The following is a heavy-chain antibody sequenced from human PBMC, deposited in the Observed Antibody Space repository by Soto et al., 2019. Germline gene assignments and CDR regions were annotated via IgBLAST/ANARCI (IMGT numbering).Heavy chain of an antibody. D-gene: IGHD1-26*01. J-gene: IGHJ5*02. CDR1: GFTFSSYW. Sequence: PGGSLRLSCAASGFTFSSYWMSWVRQAPGKGLEWISSISGSGFKKYYADSVKGRFTISRDNSKSTVYLELNNLSAEDTAVYHCAKNQGVELVPLATVDWFDPWGQGSVVTVSS. V-gene: IGHV3-23*01. CDR2: ISGSGFKK. CDR3: AKNQGVELVPLATVDWFDP.